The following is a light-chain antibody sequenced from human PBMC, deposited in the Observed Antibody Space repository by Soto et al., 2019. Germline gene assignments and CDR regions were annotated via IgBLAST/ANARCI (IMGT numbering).Light chain of an antibody. CDR1: SRDVGGYNF. CDR2: EVT. V-gene: IGLV2-14*01. Sequence: QSALTQPASVSGSPGQSTTISCTGSSRDVGGYNFVSWYQHYEGKAPKLLIYEVTNRPSGVSDRFSGSKSGNTASLTISGLQAEDEADYFCSSYTTTTIPVIFGGGTKLTVL. J-gene: IGLJ2*01. CDR3: SSYTTTTIPVI.